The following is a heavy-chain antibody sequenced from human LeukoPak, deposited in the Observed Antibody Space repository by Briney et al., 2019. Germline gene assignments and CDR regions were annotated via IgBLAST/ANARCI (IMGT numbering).Heavy chain of an antibody. CDR1: GYTFTSYG. Sequence: ASVKVSCKASGYTFTSYGISWVRQAPGQGLEWMGWISAYNGNTNYAQKLQGRVTMTTDTSTSTAYMELRSLRSGDTAVYYCARMPKYSSSSGGNYWGQGTLVTVSS. J-gene: IGHJ4*02. CDR3: ARMPKYSSSSGGNY. D-gene: IGHD6-6*01. CDR2: ISAYNGNT. V-gene: IGHV1-18*01.